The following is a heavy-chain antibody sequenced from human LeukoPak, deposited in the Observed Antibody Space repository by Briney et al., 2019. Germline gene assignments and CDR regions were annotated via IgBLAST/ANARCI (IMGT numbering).Heavy chain of an antibody. CDR1: GYTFTSYG. CDR3: ARVDIVVVPAAIYYYMDV. D-gene: IGHD2-2*01. J-gene: IGHJ6*03. V-gene: IGHV1-18*01. Sequence: GASVKVPCKASGYTFTSYGISWVRQAPGQGLEWMGWISAYNGNTNYAQKLQGRVTMTTDTSTSTAYMELRSLRSDDTAVYYCARVDIVVVPAAIYYYMDVWGKGTTVTVSS. CDR2: ISAYNGNT.